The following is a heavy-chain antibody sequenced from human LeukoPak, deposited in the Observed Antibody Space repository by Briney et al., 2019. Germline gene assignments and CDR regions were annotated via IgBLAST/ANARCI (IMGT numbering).Heavy chain of an antibody. Sequence: GGSLRLFCAASGFNFNDYAMSWVRRAPGKGRLWVSVISGSGDNAYYAGSVRGRFAISRDNSKNTLYLQKYSLRAEDTAIYYCAKDARDANSPHDYWGQRTLVTVSS. CDR2: ISGSGDNA. CDR1: GFNFNDYA. J-gene: IGHJ4*02. CDR3: AKDARDANSPHDY. D-gene: IGHD1-1*01. V-gene: IGHV3-23*01.